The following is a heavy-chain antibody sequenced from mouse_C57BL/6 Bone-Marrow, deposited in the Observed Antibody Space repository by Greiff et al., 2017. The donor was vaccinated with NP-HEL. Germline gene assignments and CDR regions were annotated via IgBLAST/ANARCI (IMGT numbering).Heavy chain of an antibody. CDR2: IDPETGGT. CDR3: TIIPTVVATKDWYFDV. V-gene: IGHV1-15*01. CDR1: GYTFTDYE. D-gene: IGHD1-1*01. J-gene: IGHJ1*03. Sequence: QVQLQQSGAELVRPGASVTLSCKASGYTFTDYEMHWVKQTPVHGLEWIGAIDPETGGTAYNQKFKGKAILTADKSSSTAYMELRSLTSEDSAVYYCTIIPTVVATKDWYFDVWGTGTTVTVSS.